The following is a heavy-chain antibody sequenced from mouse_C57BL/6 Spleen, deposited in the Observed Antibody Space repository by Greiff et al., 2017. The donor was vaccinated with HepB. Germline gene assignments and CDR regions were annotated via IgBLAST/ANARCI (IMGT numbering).Heavy chain of an antibody. J-gene: IGHJ2*01. D-gene: IGHD3-1*01. CDR1: GFTFSSYA. V-gene: IGHV5-4*01. CDR2: ISDGGSYT. Sequence: DVHLVESGGGLVKPGGSLKLSCAASGFTFSSYAMSWVRQTPEKRLEWVATISDGGSYTYYPDNVKGRFTISIDNAKNNLYLQMSQLKSEDTAMYYCARATAHGYFDYWGQGTTLTVSS. CDR3: ARATAHGYFDY.